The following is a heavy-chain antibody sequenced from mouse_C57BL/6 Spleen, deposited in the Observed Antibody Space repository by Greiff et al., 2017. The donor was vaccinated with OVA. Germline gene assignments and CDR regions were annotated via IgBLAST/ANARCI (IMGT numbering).Heavy chain of an antibody. CDR2: IDPANGNT. Sequence: EVQLQQSVAELVRPGASVKLSCTASGFTIKNTYMHWVKQRPEQGLEWIGRIDPANGNTKYAAKFQGKATITADTSSNTAYLQLSSLTSEDTAIYYCARGGYGNYFDYWGQGTTLTVSS. D-gene: IGHD2-1*01. V-gene: IGHV14-3*01. CDR3: ARGGYGNYFDY. CDR1: GFTIKNTY. J-gene: IGHJ2*01.